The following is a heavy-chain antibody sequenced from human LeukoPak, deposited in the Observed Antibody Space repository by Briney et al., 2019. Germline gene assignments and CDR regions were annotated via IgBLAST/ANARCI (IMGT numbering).Heavy chain of an antibody. CDR1: GFTFSNSW. V-gene: IGHV3-15*01. Sequence: PGGSLRLSCAASGFTFSNSWMSWVRQAPGKGLEWVGGIKSKAGGGTTDYAAPVKGRFTISRDDSKNTLYLQMKSLKTEDTAVYYCTPDPDYYGSGSYLYYYASDVWGERTPVTLSS. D-gene: IGHD3-10*01. CDR3: TPDPDYYGSGSYLYYYASDV. J-gene: IGHJ6*02. CDR2: IKSKAGGGTT.